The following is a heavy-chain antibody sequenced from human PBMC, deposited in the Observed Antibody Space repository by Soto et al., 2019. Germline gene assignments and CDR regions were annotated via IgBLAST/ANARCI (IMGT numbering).Heavy chain of an antibody. J-gene: IGHJ4*02. Sequence: PSETLSLTCSIYSGSFSGYYWGWIRQPPGKRLEWMGSMYHSRSTYYNPALTSRVSISVDTSKSPLCLKLSSVTATNTAVSDCANPPKISPHIDNSGQGTLVTVSS. V-gene: IGHV4-38-2*01. CDR1: SGSFSGYY. CDR2: MYHSRST. CDR3: ANPPKISPHIDN.